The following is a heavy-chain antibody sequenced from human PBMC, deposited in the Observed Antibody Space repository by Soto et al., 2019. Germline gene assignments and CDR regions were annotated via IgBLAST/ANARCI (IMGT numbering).Heavy chain of an antibody. CDR2: IWYDGSKT. CDR1: GSSSSDYG. V-gene: IGHV3-33*01. CDR3: AREGISGRYYVY. J-gene: IGHJ4*02. D-gene: IGHD1-26*01. Sequence: QVQLVESGGGVVQPGRSLRLSCAAAGSSSSDYGMHWVRRAPGKGLEWVSSIWYDGSKTFYADSVKGRFTISRDSSRSTVSLQMNSLTAEDTAVYYCAREGISGRYYVYWGQGTLVTVSS.